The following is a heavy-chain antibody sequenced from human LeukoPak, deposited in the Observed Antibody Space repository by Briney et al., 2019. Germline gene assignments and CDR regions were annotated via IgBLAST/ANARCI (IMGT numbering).Heavy chain of an antibody. D-gene: IGHD1-14*01. J-gene: IGHJ4*02. CDR2: ISYDGSEK. Sequence: PGGSLRLSCAASGFTFSRHGMHWVRQAPGKGLEWVAIISYDGSEKYYADSVEGRFTISKDNSRDTLYLEMDSLRVDDTAVYYCARETGIIGRDSRVDYWGQGALVTVSS. CDR3: ARETGIIGRDSRVDY. V-gene: IGHV3-33*01. CDR1: GFTFSRHG.